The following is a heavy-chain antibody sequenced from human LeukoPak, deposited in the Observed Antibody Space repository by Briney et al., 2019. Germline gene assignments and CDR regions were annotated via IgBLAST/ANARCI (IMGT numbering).Heavy chain of an antibody. D-gene: IGHD6-19*01. J-gene: IGHJ4*02. CDR2: ISSSGSTI. CDR3: ARVGSSGSILYFDY. CDR1: GFTFSDYY. V-gene: IGHV3-11*01. Sequence: GGSLRLSCAASGFTFSDYYMSWIRQAPGKGLEWVSYISSSGSTIYYADSVKGRFTISRDNAKNSLYLQMNSLRAEDTAVFYCARVGSSGSILYFDYWGQGTLVTVSS.